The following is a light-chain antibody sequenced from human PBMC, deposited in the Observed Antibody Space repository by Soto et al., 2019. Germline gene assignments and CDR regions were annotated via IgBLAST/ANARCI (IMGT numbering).Light chain of an antibody. J-gene: IGKJ5*01. CDR2: GAS. Sequence: ESVLTQSPGTLSLSPGERATRSCRASQSVSSSFLAWYQQKVGQAPRLLIYGASSRATGIPDRFSGSGSGTDFTLTISRLEPEDFAVYYCQQYGSSPRTFGQGTRLEIK. V-gene: IGKV3-20*01. CDR3: QQYGSSPRT. CDR1: QSVSSSF.